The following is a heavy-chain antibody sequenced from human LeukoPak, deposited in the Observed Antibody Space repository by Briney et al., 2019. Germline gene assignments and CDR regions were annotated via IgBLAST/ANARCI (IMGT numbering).Heavy chain of an antibody. D-gene: IGHD2-2*01. J-gene: IGHJ5*02. V-gene: IGHV1-18*01. CDR3: ARDGIVVVPARHNWFDP. CDR2: ISAYNGNT. Sequence: ASVKVSCKASGYTFTSYGISWVRQAPGQGLEWMGWISAYNGNTNYAQKLQGRVTMTTDTSTSTAYMELRSLRSDDTAVYYCARDGIVVVPARHNWFDPWGQGTLVTVSS. CDR1: GYTFTSYG.